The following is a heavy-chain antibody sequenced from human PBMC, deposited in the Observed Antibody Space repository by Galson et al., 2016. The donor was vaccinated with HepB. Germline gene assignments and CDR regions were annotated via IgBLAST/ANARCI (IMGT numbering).Heavy chain of an antibody. CDR3: ARAVRGYSGYDAFDI. V-gene: IGHV4-31*11. CDR1: GGSISSGRYY. J-gene: IGHJ3*02. D-gene: IGHD5-12*01. CDR2: IYHSGGT. Sequence: SLTCAVSGGSISSGRYYWTWIRQHPGNGLEWIGNIYHSGGTYHNPSLKSRLTISVDTSKNQFSLKLSSLTAADTAVYYCARAVRGYSGYDAFDIWGQGTMVTVSS.